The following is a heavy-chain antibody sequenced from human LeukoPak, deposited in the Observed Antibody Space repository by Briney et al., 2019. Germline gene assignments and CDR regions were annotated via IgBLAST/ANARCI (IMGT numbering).Heavy chain of an antibody. Sequence: GGSLRLSCAASGFTFSNYFMSCVRQAPGKGREGVANINQDGGEKYYVDSVKGRFTISRDNAKNSLYLQMNSLRAEDTAVYYCAELGITMIGGVWGKGTTVTISS. CDR2: INQDGGEK. CDR1: GFTFSNYF. J-gene: IGHJ6*04. D-gene: IGHD3-10*02. V-gene: IGHV3-7*01. CDR3: AELGITMIGGV.